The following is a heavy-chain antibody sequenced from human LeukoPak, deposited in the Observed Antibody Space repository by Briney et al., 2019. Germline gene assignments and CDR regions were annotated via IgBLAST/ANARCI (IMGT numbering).Heavy chain of an antibody. D-gene: IGHD6-19*01. CDR2: IGGSGGST. V-gene: IGHV3-23*01. Sequence: GGSLRLSCAVSGFTFSIYAVSWVRQAPGKGREWVSDIGGSGGSTSYGDSVKGRLTISRDNPKNTLYLLMNSQRAEDTAVYYCARPWYSGGWANFDYWGQGTLVTVSS. J-gene: IGHJ4*02. CDR3: ARPWYSGGWANFDY. CDR1: GFTFSIYA.